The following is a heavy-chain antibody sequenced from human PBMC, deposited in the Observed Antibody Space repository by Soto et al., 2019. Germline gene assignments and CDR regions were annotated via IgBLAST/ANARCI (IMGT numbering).Heavy chain of an antibody. Sequence: QVQLVQSGAEVKKPGASVKVSCKASGYTFTGYYMHWVRQAPGQGLEWMGWINPNSGGTNYAQKFTGWVTMTRDTSISTAYRELSSLRSDDTAVYYCARGNIVVVPAASEFDYWGQGTLVTVSS. D-gene: IGHD2-2*01. V-gene: IGHV1-2*04. CDR1: GYTFTGYY. J-gene: IGHJ4*02. CDR2: INPNSGGT. CDR3: ARGNIVVVPAASEFDY.